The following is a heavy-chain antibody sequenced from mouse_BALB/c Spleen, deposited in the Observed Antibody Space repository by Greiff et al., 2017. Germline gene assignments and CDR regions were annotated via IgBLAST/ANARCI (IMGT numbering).Heavy chain of an antibody. J-gene: IGHJ2*01. V-gene: IGHV1-14*01. D-gene: IGHD2-3*01. Sequence: EVQLKQSGPELVKPGASVKMSCKASGYTFTSYVMHWVKQKPGQGLEWIGYINPYNDGTKYNEKFKGKATLTSDKSSSTVYMELSSLTSEDSAVYYCARVVYDGYSSYWGQGTTLTVSS. CDR1: GYTFTSYV. CDR2: INPYNDGT. CDR3: ARVVYDGYSSY.